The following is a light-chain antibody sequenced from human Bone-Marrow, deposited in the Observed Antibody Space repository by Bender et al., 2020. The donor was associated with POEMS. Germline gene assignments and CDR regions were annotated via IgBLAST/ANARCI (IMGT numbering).Light chain of an antibody. CDR3: CSYAGGNTFGYV. Sequence: QSALTQPASVSGSPGQSITISCTGTSRDVGNYNLVSWYQQHPGKAPKVIIYEVNERPSGVSNRFSGSKSGNTASLTISGLQVEDEADYYCCSYAGGNTFGYVFGTGTKVTVL. J-gene: IGLJ1*01. V-gene: IGLV2-23*02. CDR2: EVN. CDR1: SRDVGNYNL.